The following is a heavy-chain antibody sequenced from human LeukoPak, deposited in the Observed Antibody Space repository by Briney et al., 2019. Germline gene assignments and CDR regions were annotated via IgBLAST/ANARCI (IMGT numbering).Heavy chain of an antibody. Sequence: GASVKVSCKASGGTFSSSAISWVRQAPGQGLEWMGRIIPILGIANYAQKFQGRVTITADKSTSTAYMELSSLRSEDTAVYYCASGDTAMVINYYGMDVWGQGTTVTVSS. J-gene: IGHJ6*02. CDR2: IIPILGIA. CDR3: ASGDTAMVINYYGMDV. D-gene: IGHD5-18*01. CDR1: GGTFSSSA. V-gene: IGHV1-69*04.